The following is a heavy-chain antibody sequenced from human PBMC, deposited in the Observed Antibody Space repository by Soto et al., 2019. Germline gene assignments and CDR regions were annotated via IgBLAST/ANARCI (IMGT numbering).Heavy chain of an antibody. CDR3: AREPYHKTYHDAFDS. Sequence: QVQLVQSGAEVKKPGSSVKVSCKASGGTFSSYAISWVRQAPGQGLEWMGGIIPIFGTANYAQKFQGRVTSTADKSTSTAHRELSSLRSEDTAVYYCAREPYHKTYHDAFDSWGQGTMVTASS. CDR2: IIPIFGTA. CDR1: GGTFSSYA. D-gene: IGHD2-2*01. J-gene: IGHJ3*02. V-gene: IGHV1-69*06.